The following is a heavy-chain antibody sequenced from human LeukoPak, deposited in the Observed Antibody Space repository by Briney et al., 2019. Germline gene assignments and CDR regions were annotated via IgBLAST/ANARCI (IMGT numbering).Heavy chain of an antibody. CDR2: ISGAGGST. Sequence: GGSLRHSCADSGFTFSSFASSWVRQAPGKGLESVSLISGAGGSTYYADSVKGRFTISRDNSKNTLYLQMNSLRAEDTAVYYCAKGHTDYGTGGDLWGQGTLVTVSS. J-gene: IGHJ5*02. CDR3: AKGHTDYGTGGDL. V-gene: IGHV3-23*01. CDR1: GFTFSSFA. D-gene: IGHD4/OR15-4a*01.